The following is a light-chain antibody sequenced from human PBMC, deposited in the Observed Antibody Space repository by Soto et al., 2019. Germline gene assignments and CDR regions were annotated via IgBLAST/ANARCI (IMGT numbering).Light chain of an antibody. CDR1: QAIGNY. Sequence: DIQVTQFPSSLSASVGDRVTITCRASQAIGNYLAWYQQKPGKAPMLLIHGASILQSGVPSRFTGSGSGTDFTLTISSLQPDDFATYYCQQSDSNPLTFGGGTRVEI. V-gene: IGKV1-39*01. CDR3: QQSDSNPLT. CDR2: GAS. J-gene: IGKJ4*01.